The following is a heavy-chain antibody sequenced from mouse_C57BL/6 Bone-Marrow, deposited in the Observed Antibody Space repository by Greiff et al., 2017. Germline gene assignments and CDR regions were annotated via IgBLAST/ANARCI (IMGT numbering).Heavy chain of an antibody. CDR1: GFTFSDYG. Sequence: EVKLMEPGGGLVKPGGSLKLSCAASGFTFSDYGMHWVRQAPEQGLEWVAYIRSGSSTIYYAETVKGRFTLSRDNAKNTLFLQMTSLRSEDTAMYYRACSSYPYCYAMDYWGEATSLT. CDR2: IRSGSSTI. D-gene: IGHD1-1*01. J-gene: IGHJ4*01. V-gene: IGHV5-17*01. CDR3: ACSSYPYCYAMDY.